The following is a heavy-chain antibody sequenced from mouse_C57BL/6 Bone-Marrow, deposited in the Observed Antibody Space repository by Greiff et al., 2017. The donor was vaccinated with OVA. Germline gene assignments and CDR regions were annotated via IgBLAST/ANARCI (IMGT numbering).Heavy chain of an antibody. CDR2: IHPNSGST. Sequence: QVQLQQSGAELVKPGASVKLSCKASGYTFTSYWMHWVKQRPGQGLEWIGMIHPNSGSTNYNEKFKSKATLTVDKSSSTAYMQLSSLTSEDSAVYYCASSNWVYYYAMDYWGQGTSVTVSS. J-gene: IGHJ4*01. V-gene: IGHV1-64*01. D-gene: IGHD4-1*01. CDR3: ASSNWVYYYAMDY. CDR1: GYTFTSYW.